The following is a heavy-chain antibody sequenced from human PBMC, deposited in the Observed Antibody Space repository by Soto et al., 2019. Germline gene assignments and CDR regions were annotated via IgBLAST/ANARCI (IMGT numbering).Heavy chain of an antibody. Sequence: SVTVSCKASGGTFSSYAISWVRQAPGQGLEWMGGIIPIFGTANYAQKFQGRVTITADKSTSTAYMELSSLRSEDTAVYYCAREERYGSSGYHVDYWGQGTMVTVS. V-gene: IGHV1-69*06. CDR3: AREERYGSSGYHVDY. J-gene: IGHJ4*02. CDR2: IIPIFGTA. D-gene: IGHD3-22*01. CDR1: GGTFSSYA.